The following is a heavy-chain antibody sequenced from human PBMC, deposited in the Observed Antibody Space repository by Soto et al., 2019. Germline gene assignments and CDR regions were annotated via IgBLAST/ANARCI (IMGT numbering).Heavy chain of an antibody. V-gene: IGHV1-58*01. CDR2: IVVGSGNT. D-gene: IGHD3-22*01. CDR1: GFTFTSSA. CDR3: AASYYDSSSFDI. Sequence: SVKVSCKASGFTFTSSAVRWVRQARGQRLDWIGWIVVGSGNTNYAQKFQERVTITRDMSSSTAYMELSGLRSEDTAVYYCAASYYDSSSFDIRGQGTPVTVSS. J-gene: IGHJ3*02.